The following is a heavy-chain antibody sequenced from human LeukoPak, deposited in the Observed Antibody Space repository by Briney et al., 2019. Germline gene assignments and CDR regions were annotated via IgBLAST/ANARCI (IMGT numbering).Heavy chain of an antibody. Sequence: GSLRLSCAASGFSLSTFWMHWVRQAPGKGLVWVSRIDYDGTTTTYADSVKGRFTISRDNAKNTLYLQMNSLRAEDTAVYYCTHLGWFDPWGQGTLVTVSS. V-gene: IGHV3-74*01. CDR1: GFSLSTFW. CDR2: IDYDGTTT. J-gene: IGHJ5*02. CDR3: THLGWFDP.